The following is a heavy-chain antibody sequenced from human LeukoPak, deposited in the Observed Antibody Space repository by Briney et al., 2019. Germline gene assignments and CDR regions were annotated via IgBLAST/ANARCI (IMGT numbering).Heavy chain of an antibody. Sequence: GGSLRLSCAASGFTFSSYSMNWVRQAPGKGLEWVSSISSSGSYIYYADSVKGRFTISRDNAKNSLYLQMNSLRAEDTAVYYCARIVIAAAGTDAFDIWGQGTMVTVSS. CDR3: ARIVIAAAGTDAFDI. J-gene: IGHJ3*02. D-gene: IGHD6-13*01. CDR2: ISSSGSYI. V-gene: IGHV3-21*01. CDR1: GFTFSSYS.